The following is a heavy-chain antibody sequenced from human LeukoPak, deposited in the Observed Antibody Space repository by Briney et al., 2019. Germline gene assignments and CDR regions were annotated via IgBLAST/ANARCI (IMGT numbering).Heavy chain of an antibody. J-gene: IGHJ4*02. D-gene: IGHD3-3*01. V-gene: IGHV1-18*01. CDR3: ARHQGALREWAYYYDFWSGYSYYFDY. CDR1: GYTFTSYG. CDR2: ISAYNGNT. Sequence: ASVKVSCKASGYTFTSYGISWVRQAPGQGLEWMGWISAYNGNTNHAQKLQGRVTMTTDTSTSTAYMELRSLRSDDTAVYYCARHQGALREWAYYYDFWSGYSYYFDYWGQGTLVTVSS.